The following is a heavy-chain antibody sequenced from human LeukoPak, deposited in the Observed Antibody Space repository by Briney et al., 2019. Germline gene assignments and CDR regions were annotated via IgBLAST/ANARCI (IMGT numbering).Heavy chain of an antibody. D-gene: IGHD1-26*01. J-gene: IGHJ6*03. CDR2: ISGSGGST. CDR1: GFTFSSYA. Sequence: LAGGSLRLSCAASGFTFSSYAMSWVRQAPGKGLEWVSAISGSGGSTYYADSVKGRFTISRDNAKNSLYLQMNSLRAEDTAVYYCARDFFRRWELLLSQSEDYMDVWGKGTTVTVSS. CDR3: ARDFFRRWELLLSQSEDYMDV. V-gene: IGHV3-23*01.